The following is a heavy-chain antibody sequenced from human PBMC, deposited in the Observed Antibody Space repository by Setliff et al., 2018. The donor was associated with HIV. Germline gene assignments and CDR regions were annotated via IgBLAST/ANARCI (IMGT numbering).Heavy chain of an antibody. CDR1: GFTFSNYA. Sequence: PGGSLRLSCAASGFTFSNYAMSWVRQAPGKGLEWVSGISGSAGTTYYADSVKGRFTISRDNSKNTLYLQMNSLRAEDMALYYCAKAPGYSSGPTDYWGQGTLVTVSS. V-gene: IGHV3-23*01. D-gene: IGHD6-19*01. CDR3: AKAPGYSSGPTDY. CDR2: ISGSAGTT. J-gene: IGHJ4*02.